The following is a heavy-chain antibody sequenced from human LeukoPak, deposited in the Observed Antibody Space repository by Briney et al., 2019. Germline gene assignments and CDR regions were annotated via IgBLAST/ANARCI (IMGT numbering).Heavy chain of an antibody. J-gene: IGHJ3*02. CDR2: INHSGST. CDR1: GGSFSGYY. D-gene: IGHD3-22*01. Sequence: SETLSHTCAVYGGSFSGYYWSWIRQPPGKGLEWIGEINHSGSTNYNPSLKSRVTISVDTSKNQFSLKLSSVTAADTAVYYCAACTDSSGYMSEGAFDIWGQGTMVTVSS. V-gene: IGHV4-34*01. CDR3: AACTDSSGYMSEGAFDI.